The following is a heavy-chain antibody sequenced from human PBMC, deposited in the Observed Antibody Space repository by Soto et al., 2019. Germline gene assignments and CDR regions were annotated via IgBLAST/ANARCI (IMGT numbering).Heavy chain of an antibody. J-gene: IGHJ4*02. CDR3: ARSYDSSGYPLDY. V-gene: IGHV3-64*01. CDR2: ISSNGGST. D-gene: IGHD3-22*01. Sequence: GGSLRLSCAASGFTFSSYAMHWVRQAPGKGLEYVSAISSNGGSTYYANSVKGRFTISRDNSKNTLYLQMGSLRAEDMAVYYCARSYDSSGYPLDYWGQGTLVTVSS. CDR1: GFTFSSYA.